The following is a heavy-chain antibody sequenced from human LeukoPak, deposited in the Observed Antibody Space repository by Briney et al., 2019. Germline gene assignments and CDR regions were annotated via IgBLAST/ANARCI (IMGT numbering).Heavy chain of an antibody. J-gene: IGHJ4*02. CDR2: INHNGST. CDR3: ASSRSAALFY. CDR1: GGSFSGYY. V-gene: IGHV4-34*01. Sequence: SETLSLTCAVYGGSFSGYYWSWIRQPPGKGLEWIGEINHNGSTNYIPSLKSRVTISVDTSKNQFSLKLSSVTAADTAVYYCASSRSAALFYWGQGTLVTVSS. D-gene: IGHD2-2*01.